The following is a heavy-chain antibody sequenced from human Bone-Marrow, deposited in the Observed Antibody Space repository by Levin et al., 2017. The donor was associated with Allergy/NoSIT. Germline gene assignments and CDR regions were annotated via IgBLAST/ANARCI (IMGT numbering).Heavy chain of an antibody. D-gene: IGHD3-3*01. Sequence: HPGGSLRLSCSASGFTFSSYAMHWVRQAPGKGLEYVSAISSNGGSTYYADSVKGRFTISRDNSKNTLYLQMSSLRAEDTAVYYCVKGQYYDFWSGSFYFDYWGQGTLVTVSS. CDR3: VKGQYYDFWSGSFYFDY. CDR1: GFTFSSYA. CDR2: ISSNGGST. J-gene: IGHJ4*02. V-gene: IGHV3-64D*06.